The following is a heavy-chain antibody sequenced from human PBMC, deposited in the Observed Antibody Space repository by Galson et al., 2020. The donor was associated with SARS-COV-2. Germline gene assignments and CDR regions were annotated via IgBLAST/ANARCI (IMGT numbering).Heavy chain of an antibody. CDR2: IYYSGST. J-gene: IGHJ2*01. CDR3: ARHKGYCSSTSCYTGWYFDL. CDR1: GGSISSYY. Sequence: SETLSLTCTVSGGSISSYYWSWIRQPPGKGLEWIGYIYYSGSTNYNPSLKSRVTISVDTSKNQFSLKLSSVTAADTAVYYCARHKGYCSSTSCYTGWYFDLWGRGTLVTVSS. V-gene: IGHV4-59*08. D-gene: IGHD2-2*02.